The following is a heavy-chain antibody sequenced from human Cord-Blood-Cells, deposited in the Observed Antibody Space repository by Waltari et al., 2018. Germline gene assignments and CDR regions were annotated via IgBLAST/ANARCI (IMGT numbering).Heavy chain of an antibody. CDR3: AREPVGKLAGYDY. Sequence: QVQLQESGPGLVKPSQTLSLTCTVSGGSISSGDYYWSWIRQPPGKGLEWIGYIYYSGNTSYNPSLKSRVTISVDTSKNQFSLKLSSVTAADTAVYYCAREPVGKLAGYDYWGQGTLVTVSS. CDR1: GGSISSGDYY. V-gene: IGHV4-30-4*08. J-gene: IGHJ4*02. D-gene: IGHD1-1*01. CDR2: IYYSGNT.